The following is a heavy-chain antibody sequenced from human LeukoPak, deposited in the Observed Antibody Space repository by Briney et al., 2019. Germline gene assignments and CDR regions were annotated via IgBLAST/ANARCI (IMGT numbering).Heavy chain of an antibody. D-gene: IGHD4-17*01. V-gene: IGHV4-31*03. J-gene: IGHJ4*02. CDR2: IYYSRST. CDR1: GGSISSGGYY. CDR3: GRVVYGAYEIYDY. Sequence: SETLSLTCTVSGGSISSGGYYWSWIRQHPGKGLEWIGYIYYSRSTYYNPSLKSRVTISVDTSKNQFSLKLSSVTAADTAVSYRGRVVYGAYEIYDYWAQGPLVTVSS.